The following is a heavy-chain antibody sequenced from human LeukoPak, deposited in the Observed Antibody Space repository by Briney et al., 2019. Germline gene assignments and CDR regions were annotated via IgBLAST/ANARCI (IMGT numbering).Heavy chain of an antibody. V-gene: IGHV4-38-2*02. CDR1: GYSISSGYY. D-gene: IGHD6-19*01. J-gene: IGHJ4*02. Sequence: SETLSLTCAVSGYSISSGYYWGWIRQPPGKGLEWIGSIYHSGSTYYNPPLKSRVTISVDTSKNQFSLKLSSVTAADTAVYYCARDKSGWSWGQGTLVTVSS. CDR3: ARDKSGWS. CDR2: IYHSGST.